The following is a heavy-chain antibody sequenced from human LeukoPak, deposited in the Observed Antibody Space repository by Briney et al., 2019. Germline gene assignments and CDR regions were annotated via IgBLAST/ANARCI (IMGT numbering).Heavy chain of an antibody. D-gene: IGHD1/OR15-1a*01. V-gene: IGHV3-21*01. J-gene: IGHJ4*02. CDR1: GFTFSSYT. Sequence: GGSLRLSCAASGFTFSSYTINWVRQAPGKGLEWVSAISGDSRYIYYADSVKGRFTISRDNAKNSLYLQMNNLRVEDAAVYYCARGEYLGTVFDYWGQGTLVTVSS. CDR3: ARGEYLGTVFDY. CDR2: ISGDSRYI.